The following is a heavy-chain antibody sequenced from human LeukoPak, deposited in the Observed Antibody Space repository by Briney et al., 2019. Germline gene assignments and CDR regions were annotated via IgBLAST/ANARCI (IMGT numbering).Heavy chain of an antibody. J-gene: IGHJ4*02. CDR1: GFTFSSYA. CDR3: AKSSGSYKSGFDY. D-gene: IGHD1-26*01. Sequence: GGSLRLSCAASGFTFSSYAMSWVRQAPGKGLEWVSGISGSGGGTTYYADSVKGRFTISRDNSKNTLYLQMNSLRAEDTAVYYCAKSSGSYKSGFDYWGQGTLVTVSS. CDR2: ISGSGGGTT. V-gene: IGHV3-23*01.